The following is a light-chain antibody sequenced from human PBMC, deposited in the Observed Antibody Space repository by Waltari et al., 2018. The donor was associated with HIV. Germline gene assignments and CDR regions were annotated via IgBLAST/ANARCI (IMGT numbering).Light chain of an antibody. CDR2: GAY. CDR3: QKYGNSPPYT. Sequence: EMLLTQSPATLSFSPGERPTLSCRASQSVSSTYLAWYHQKPGQATRLLIYGAYRRATGIPDRFSGSGSGTDFTLTTSRLEPEDFAVYYCQKYGNSPPYTFGQGTKREIK. V-gene: IGKV3-20*01. J-gene: IGKJ2*01. CDR1: QSVSSTY.